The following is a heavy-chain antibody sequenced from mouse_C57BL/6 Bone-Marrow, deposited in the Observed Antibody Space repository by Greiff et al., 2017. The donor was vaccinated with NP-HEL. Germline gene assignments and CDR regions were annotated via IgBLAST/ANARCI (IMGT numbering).Heavy chain of an antibody. CDR1: GYTFTSYW. CDR2: IDPSDSET. J-gene: IGHJ3*01. D-gene: IGHD2-5*01. V-gene: IGHV1-52*01. CDR3: ARHSNYAWFAY. Sequence: QVQLQQSGAELVRPGSSVKLSCKASGYTFTSYWMHWVKQRPIQGLEWIGNIDPSDSETHSNQKFKDKATLTVDKSSSTAYMQLSSLTSEDSAVYYCARHSNYAWFAYWGQGTLVTVSA.